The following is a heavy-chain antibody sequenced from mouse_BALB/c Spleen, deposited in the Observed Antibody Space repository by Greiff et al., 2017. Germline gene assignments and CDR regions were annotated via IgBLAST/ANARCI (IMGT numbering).Heavy chain of an antibody. CDR3: ARDYYGSSYVWYFDV. J-gene: IGHJ1*01. CDR1: GFTFSDYY. D-gene: IGHD1-1*01. Sequence: EVQLVESRGGLVKPGGSLKLSCAASGFTFSDYYMYWVRQTPEKRLEWVATISDGGSYTYYPDSVKGRFTISRDNAKNNLYLQMSSLKSEDTAMYYCARDYYGSSYVWYFDVWGAGTTVTVSS. CDR2: ISDGGSYT. V-gene: IGHV5-4*02.